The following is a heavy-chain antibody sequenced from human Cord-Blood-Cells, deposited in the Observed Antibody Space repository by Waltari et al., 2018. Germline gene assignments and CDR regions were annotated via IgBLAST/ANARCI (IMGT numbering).Heavy chain of an antibody. V-gene: IGHV3-30-3*01. D-gene: IGHD2-2*01. CDR3: ARERVYCSSTSCSDAFDI. Sequence: QWQLVESGGGVFQHGWSLGRSCADAGLAFTCYAMLRICLAPGTGLEWVAVISYDGSNKYYADSVKGRFTISRDNSKNTLYLQMNSLRAEDTAMYYCARERVYCSSTSCSDAFDIWGQGTMVTVSS. J-gene: IGHJ3*02. CDR1: GLAFTCYA. CDR2: ISYDGSNK.